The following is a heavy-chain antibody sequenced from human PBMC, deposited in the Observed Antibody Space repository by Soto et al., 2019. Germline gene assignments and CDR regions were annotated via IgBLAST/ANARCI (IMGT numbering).Heavy chain of an antibody. J-gene: IGHJ4*02. Sequence: PGGSLRLSXAASGFTFSSYAMSWVRQAPGKGLEWVSAISGSGGSIYYADSVKGRFTISRDNSKNTLYLQMNSLRAEDTAVYYCAKSLGGGTKTYYFDYWGQGTLVTVSS. D-gene: IGHD3-16*01. CDR3: AKSLGGGTKTYYFDY. V-gene: IGHV3-23*01. CDR2: ISGSGGSI. CDR1: GFTFSSYA.